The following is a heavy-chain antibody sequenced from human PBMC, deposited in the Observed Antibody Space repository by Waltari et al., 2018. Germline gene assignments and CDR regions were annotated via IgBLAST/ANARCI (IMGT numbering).Heavy chain of an antibody. V-gene: IGHV5-51*01. Sequence: GKKPGESLKISCKGSGYSFTSYWIGWVRQMPGKGLEWMGIIYPGDSDTRYSPSFQGQVTISADKSISTAYLQWSSLKASDTAMYYCARLETYYDILTGYHYYYYGMDVWGQGTTVTVSS. J-gene: IGHJ6*02. D-gene: IGHD3-9*01. CDR1: GYSFTSYW. CDR3: ARLETYYDILTGYHYYYYGMDV. CDR2: IYPGDSDT.